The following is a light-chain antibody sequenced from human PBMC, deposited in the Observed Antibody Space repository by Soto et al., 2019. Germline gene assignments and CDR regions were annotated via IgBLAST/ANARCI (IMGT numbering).Light chain of an antibody. V-gene: IGKV3-15*01. CDR1: QSVSSK. J-gene: IGKJ4*01. CDR3: QQYHHWPPLT. CDR2: GAS. Sequence: EIVTTQSPATLSVSPGERATLSCRASQSVSSKLAWYQQKPGQAPRLLIYGASTRATGIPARFSGSGSETEFTLTISSLQSEDFAVYYCQQYHHWPPLTFGGGTKVEIK.